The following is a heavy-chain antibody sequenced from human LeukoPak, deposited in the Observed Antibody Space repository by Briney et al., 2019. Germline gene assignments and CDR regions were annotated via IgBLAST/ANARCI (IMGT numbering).Heavy chain of an antibody. J-gene: IGHJ2*01. Sequence: SETLSLTCAVYGGSLSGYYWSWIRQPPGKGLEWIGEINHSGSTNYNPSLKSRVTISVDTSKNQFSLKLSSVTAADTAVYYCARGSGYCTNGVCYHWYFDLWGRGTLVTVSS. D-gene: IGHD2-8*01. CDR3: ARGSGYCTNGVCYHWYFDL. V-gene: IGHV4-34*01. CDR2: INHSGST. CDR1: GGSLSGYY.